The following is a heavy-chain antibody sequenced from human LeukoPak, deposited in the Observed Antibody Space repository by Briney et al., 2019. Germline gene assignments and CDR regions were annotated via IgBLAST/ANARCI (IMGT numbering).Heavy chain of an antibody. CDR1: GGSFSGYY. Sequence: PSETLSLTCAVYGGSFSGYYWSWIRQPPGKGLEWIGEINHSGSTNYNPSLKSRVTISVDTSKNQFSLKLSSVTAADTAVYYCARGLIAAAGTPWIDPWGQGTLVTVSS. D-gene: IGHD6-13*01. J-gene: IGHJ5*02. CDR3: ARGLIAAAGTPWIDP. CDR2: INHSGST. V-gene: IGHV4-34*01.